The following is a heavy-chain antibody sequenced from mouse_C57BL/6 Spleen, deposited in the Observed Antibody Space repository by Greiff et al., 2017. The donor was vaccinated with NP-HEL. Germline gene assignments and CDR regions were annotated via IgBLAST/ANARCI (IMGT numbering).Heavy chain of an antibody. Sequence: VQLQQSGTELVKPGASVKLSCKASGYTFTSYWMHWVKQRPEQGLEWIGRIDPEDGDTEYAPKFQGKATMTADTSSNTAYLQLSSLTSEDTAVYYCTTELPTNYWGQGTTLTVSS. CDR3: TTELPTNY. V-gene: IGHV14-1*01. CDR2: IDPEDGDT. J-gene: IGHJ2*01. CDR1: GYTFTSYW. D-gene: IGHD2-1*01.